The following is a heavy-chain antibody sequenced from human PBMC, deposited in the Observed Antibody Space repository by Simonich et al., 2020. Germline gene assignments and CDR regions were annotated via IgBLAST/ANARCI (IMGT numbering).Heavy chain of an antibody. CDR2: ISGSSGRT. J-gene: IGHJ3*02. Sequence: GGGLVQPGGSLRLSCAASGFTFSSDAMSWVRQAPGKGLEWVSAISGSSGRTDHADSVKGRLTISRDNSKNTLYLQMNSLRAEDTAVYSCAKDLGERITMIVVVIDAFDIWGQGTMVTVSS. CDR1: GFTFSSDA. CDR3: AKDLGERITMIVVVIDAFDI. V-gene: IGHV3-23*01. D-gene: IGHD3-22*01.